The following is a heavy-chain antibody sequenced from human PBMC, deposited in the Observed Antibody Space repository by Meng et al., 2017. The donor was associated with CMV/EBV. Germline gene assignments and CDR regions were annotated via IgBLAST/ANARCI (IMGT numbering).Heavy chain of an antibody. V-gene: IGHV1-2*02. D-gene: IGHD1-7*01. J-gene: IGHJ2*01. CDR3: ARDPGRPGTHWYVDL. Sequence: ASVNVSCKASGYRFTGYYVHGVRQAPGQGREWMGCTNPKRGDSQFAQNFQGRVSMTRDTSISTFFMELNRLTSDDTAVYYCARDPGRPGTHWYVDLWGRGTLVTVSS. CDR2: TNPKRGDS. CDR1: GYRFTGYY.